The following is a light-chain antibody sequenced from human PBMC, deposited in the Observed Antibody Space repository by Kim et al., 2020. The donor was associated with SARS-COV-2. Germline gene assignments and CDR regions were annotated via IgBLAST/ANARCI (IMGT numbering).Light chain of an antibody. CDR3: QSYDSSLSGPVV. J-gene: IGLJ2*01. Sequence: VTISCTGSSSNIGAGYDVHWYQQLPGTAPKLLIYGNSNRPSGVPDRFSGSKSGTSASLAITGLQAEDEADYYGQSYDSSLSGPVVFGGGTQLTVL. CDR1: SSNIGAGYD. CDR2: GNS. V-gene: IGLV1-40*01.